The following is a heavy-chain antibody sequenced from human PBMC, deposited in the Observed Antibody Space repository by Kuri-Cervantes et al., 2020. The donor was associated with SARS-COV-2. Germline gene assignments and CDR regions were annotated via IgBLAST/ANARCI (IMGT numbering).Heavy chain of an antibody. V-gene: IGHV3-23*01. D-gene: IGHD5-12*01. J-gene: IGHJ4*02. CDR3: AKDRGYTKGDY. Sequence: GESLKISCAASGFTFSSYAMSWVRQAPGKGLEWVSAISGSGGSTYYADSVKGRFTISRDNSKNTLYLQMNSLGAEDTAVYYCAKDRGYTKGDYWGQGTLVTVSS. CDR2: ISGSGGST. CDR1: GFTFSSYA.